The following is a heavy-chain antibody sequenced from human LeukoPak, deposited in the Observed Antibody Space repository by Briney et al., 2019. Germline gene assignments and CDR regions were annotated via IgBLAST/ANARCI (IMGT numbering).Heavy chain of an antibody. D-gene: IGHD6-19*01. J-gene: IGHJ4*02. V-gene: IGHV5-51*01. CDR2: IYPGDSDT. CDR3: ARRGSGWYVDY. Sequence: GESLKISFKGSGXTFTSYCIGWVRQMPGKGLEWMGIIYPGDSDTRYSPSFQGQVSISVDKSISTAYLQWSSLKASDTAMYYCARRGSGWYVDYWGQGTLVTVSS. CDR1: GXTFTSYC.